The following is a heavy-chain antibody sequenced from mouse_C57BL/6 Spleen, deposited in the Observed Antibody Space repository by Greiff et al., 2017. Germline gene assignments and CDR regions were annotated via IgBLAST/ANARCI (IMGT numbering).Heavy chain of an antibody. CDR3: TTRGYYDWYFDV. D-gene: IGHD1-1*02. Sequence: VQLQQSGAELVRPGASVKLSCTASGFNIKDDYMHWVKQRPEQGLEWIGWIDPENGDTEYASKFQGKATITADTSSNTAYLQLSSLTSEDTAVYYCTTRGYYDWYFDVWGTGTTVTVSS. CDR2: IDPENGDT. CDR1: GFNIKDDY. V-gene: IGHV14-4*01. J-gene: IGHJ1*03.